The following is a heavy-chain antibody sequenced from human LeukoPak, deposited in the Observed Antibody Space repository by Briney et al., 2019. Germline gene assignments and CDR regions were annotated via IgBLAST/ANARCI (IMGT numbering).Heavy chain of an antibody. CDR3: TSAGRYYDSSGYYVDY. V-gene: IGHV3-73*01. CDR1: GFTFSGSA. Sequence: PGGSLRLSCAASGFTFSGSAMHWVRQASGKGLEWVGRIRSKANSYATAYAASVKGRFTISRDDSKNTAYLQMNSLKTEDTAVYYCTSAGRYYDSSGYYVDYWGQGTLVTVSS. J-gene: IGHJ4*02. D-gene: IGHD3-22*01. CDR2: IRSKANSYAT.